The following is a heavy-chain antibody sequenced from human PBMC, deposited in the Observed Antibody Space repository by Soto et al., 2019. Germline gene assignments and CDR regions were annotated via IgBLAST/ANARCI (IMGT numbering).Heavy chain of an antibody. Sequence: QVQLQESGPGLVKPSETLSLTCTVSGGSVSSGSYYWSWIRQPPGKGLEWIGYIYYSGSTNYNPSLKSRVTISVDTSKNQCSLKLSSVTAADTAVYYCARSDYYDSSGYTDWGQGTLVTVSS. CDR2: IYYSGST. CDR3: ARSDYYDSSGYTD. V-gene: IGHV4-61*01. J-gene: IGHJ4*02. CDR1: GGSVSSGSYY. D-gene: IGHD3-22*01.